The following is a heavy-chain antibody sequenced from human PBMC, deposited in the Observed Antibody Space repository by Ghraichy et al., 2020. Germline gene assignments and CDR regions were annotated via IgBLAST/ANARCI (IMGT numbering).Heavy chain of an antibody. Sequence: SETLSLTCTVSGGSISSYYWSWIRQPPGKGLEWIGYIYYSGSTNYNPSLKSRVTISVDTSKNQFSLKLSSVTAADTAVYYCAREFKDFHYFDYWGQGTLVTVSS. CDR2: IYYSGST. CDR3: AREFKDFHYFDY. J-gene: IGHJ4*02. D-gene: IGHD3/OR15-3a*01. V-gene: IGHV4-59*01. CDR1: GGSISSYY.